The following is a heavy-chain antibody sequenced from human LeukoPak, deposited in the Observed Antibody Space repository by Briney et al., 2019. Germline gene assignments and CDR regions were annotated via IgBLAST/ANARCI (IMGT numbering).Heavy chain of an antibody. J-gene: IGHJ6*03. D-gene: IGHD3-16*01. CDR2: IWYDGSDK. V-gene: IGHV3-33*06. CDR1: GFTFSSYG. CDR3: AKDKDYGYYMDV. Sequence: GGSLRLSCAASGFTFSSYGMHWVRQAPGKGPEWVAVIWYDGSDKYYADSVKGRFTISRDNSKNTLYLQMNSLRAEDTAVYYCAKDKDYGYYMDVWGKGTTVTVSS.